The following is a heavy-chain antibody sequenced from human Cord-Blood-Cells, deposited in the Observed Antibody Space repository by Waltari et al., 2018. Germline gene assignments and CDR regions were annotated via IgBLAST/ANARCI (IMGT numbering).Heavy chain of an antibody. V-gene: IGHV4-34*01. J-gene: IGHJ3*02. CDR3: ARGRFDVVVVAARAFDI. CDR2: INHSGST. CDR1: GGSFSAYS. D-gene: IGHD2-15*01. Sequence: QVQLQQWGAGLLTPPETLSLTCAVYGGSFSAYSWSWIRQPPGKGLEWIGEINHSGSTNYNPSLKSRVTISVDTSKNQFSLKLSSVTAADTAVYYCARGRFDVVVVAARAFDIWGQGTMVTVSS.